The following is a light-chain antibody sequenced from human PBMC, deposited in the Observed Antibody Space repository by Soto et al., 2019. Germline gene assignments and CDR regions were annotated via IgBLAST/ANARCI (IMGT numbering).Light chain of an antibody. J-gene: IGKJ1*01. CDR3: QQYTIWPPWT. CDR2: GAS. CDR1: QSVSTT. V-gene: IGKV3-15*01. Sequence: VLMQSPGTLSLSPGEGATLSCRASQSVSTTVAWYHQKPGQAPRLLVYGASTRATGIPARFSGSGSATEFTLTISSLQSGDFAVYYCQQYTIWPPWTFGQGTKVDI.